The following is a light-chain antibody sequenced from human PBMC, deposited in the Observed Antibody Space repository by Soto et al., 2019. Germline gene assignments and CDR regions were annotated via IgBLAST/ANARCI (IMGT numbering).Light chain of an antibody. CDR1: SSDIGDYDS. CDR2: EVS. J-gene: IGLJ2*01. V-gene: IGLV2-14*01. Sequence: QSALTQPASVSGSPGQSITISCTGFSSDIGDYDSVSWYQQHPGNAPKLVIYEVSNRPSGVSSRFSASKSGNTASLTISGLQADDEAEYYCSSHTSTSTVFGGGTKVTVL. CDR3: SSHTSTSTV.